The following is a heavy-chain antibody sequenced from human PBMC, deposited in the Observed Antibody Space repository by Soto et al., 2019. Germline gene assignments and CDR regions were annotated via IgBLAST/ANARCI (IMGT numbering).Heavy chain of an antibody. Sequence: PSETLSLTCTVTGGSIRRRGYYWSWIRQRPGEGLEWIGDIYHSGSTNYNPSLKSRVTISADKSTNQFSLKLSSVTAADTAVYYCARHPAYSTGWYYFDYWGQGALVTVSS. CDR3: ARHPAYSTGWYYFDY. CDR1: GGSIRRRGYY. V-gene: IGHV4-39*07. CDR2: IYHSGST. J-gene: IGHJ4*02. D-gene: IGHD6-19*01.